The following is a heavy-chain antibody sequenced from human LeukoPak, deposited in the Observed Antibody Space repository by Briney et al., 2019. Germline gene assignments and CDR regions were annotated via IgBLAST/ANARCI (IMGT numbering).Heavy chain of an antibody. V-gene: IGHV1-2*02. CDR1: RYTFTGYY. CDR3: AREGEYGCSSTSCYGHVFDY. Sequence: ASVKVSPKASRYTFTGYYMHWVRQAPGQGLEWMGWINPNSGGTNYAQKFQGRVTMTRDTSISTAYMELSRLRSDDTAVYYCAREGEYGCSSTSCYGHVFDYWGQGTLVTVSS. CDR2: INPNSGGT. J-gene: IGHJ4*02. D-gene: IGHD2-2*01.